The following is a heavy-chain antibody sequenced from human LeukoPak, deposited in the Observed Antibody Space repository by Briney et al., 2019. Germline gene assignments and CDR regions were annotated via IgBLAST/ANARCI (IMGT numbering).Heavy chain of an antibody. CDR3: AKDSKGYSSGWDLDY. CDR1: GFTFSTYA. D-gene: IGHD6-19*01. V-gene: IGHV3-23*01. Sequence: PGGSLRLSCAASGFTFSTYAMTRVRQAPGKGLEWVSTICGSGDNTYYADSVKGRFTISRDNSKNTLYLQMNSLRAEDTALYYCAKDSKGYSSGWDLDYWGQGTLVTVSS. CDR2: ICGSGDNT. J-gene: IGHJ4*02.